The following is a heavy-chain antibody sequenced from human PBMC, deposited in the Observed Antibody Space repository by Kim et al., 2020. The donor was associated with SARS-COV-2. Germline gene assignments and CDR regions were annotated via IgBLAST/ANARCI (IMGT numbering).Heavy chain of an antibody. CDR1: GGSINSGNYY. D-gene: IGHD3-10*01. V-gene: IGHV4-61*02. CDR2: IYTDGTT. CDR3: AREFGRSFDY. J-gene: IGHJ4*02. Sequence: SETLSLTCNVSGGSINSGNYYWSWIRQPAGRGLEWIGRIYTDGTTNYNPALKSRITISADTSKNQFSLKLNSVTAVDTAVYYCAREFGRSFDYWGQGTLVSVSS.